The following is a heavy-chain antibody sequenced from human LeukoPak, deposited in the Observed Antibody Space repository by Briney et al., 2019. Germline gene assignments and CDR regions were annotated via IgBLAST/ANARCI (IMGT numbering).Heavy chain of an antibody. CDR1: GFTFRSYW. Sequence: PGGSLRLSCAASGFTFRSYWMSWVRQAPGKGLEWVANIQHDGGAKNYADSVRGRFTISRDNAANSLYLQMNSLRAEDTAVYYCASTFPYCSGGSCALGGQGTLVTVSS. V-gene: IGHV3-7*01. J-gene: IGHJ4*02. CDR3: ASTFPYCSGGSCAL. D-gene: IGHD2-15*01. CDR2: IQHDGGAK.